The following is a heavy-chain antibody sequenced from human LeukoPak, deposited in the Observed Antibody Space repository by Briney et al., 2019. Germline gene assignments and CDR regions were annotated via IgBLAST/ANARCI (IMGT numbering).Heavy chain of an antibody. Sequence: ASVKVSCKASGYTFTSYYMHWVRQAPGQGLEWMGWINPNSGGTNYAQKFQGRVTMTRDTSISTAYMELSRLRSDDTAVYYCARAWIQLWPPYYYGMDVWGQGTTVTVSS. CDR3: ARAWIQLWPPYYYGMDV. J-gene: IGHJ6*02. V-gene: IGHV1-2*02. CDR1: GYTFTSYY. D-gene: IGHD5-18*01. CDR2: INPNSGGT.